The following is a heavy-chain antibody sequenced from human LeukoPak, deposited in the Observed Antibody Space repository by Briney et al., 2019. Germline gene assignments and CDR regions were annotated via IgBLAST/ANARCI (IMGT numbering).Heavy chain of an antibody. D-gene: IGHD4-17*01. Sequence: PGGSLRLSCAAPGFTFSDYYMNWIRQAPGKGLEWVSYISGSSSYIYYADSVKGRFTISRDNAKNSLYLQMNSLRAEDTAVYYCARAETTVPRPHGFDSWGQGTLVTVSS. CDR3: ARAETTVPRPHGFDS. V-gene: IGHV3-11*04. J-gene: IGHJ5*01. CDR2: ISGSSSYI. CDR1: GFTFSDYY.